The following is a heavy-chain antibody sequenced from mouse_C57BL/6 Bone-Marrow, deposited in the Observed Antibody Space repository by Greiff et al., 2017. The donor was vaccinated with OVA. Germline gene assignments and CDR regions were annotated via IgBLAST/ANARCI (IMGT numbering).Heavy chain of an antibody. CDR1: GFSLTSYC. J-gene: IGHJ4*01. V-gene: IGHV2-9*01. CDR3: AKHDWDDAMDY. D-gene: IGHD4-1*01. CDR2: IWGGGST. Sequence: QVQLQQSGPGLVAPSPSLSITCTVSGFSLTSYCVAWVRQPPGQGLEWLGVIWGGGSTNYNSALMSRLSISKDNSKSQVFLKMNSLQTDDTAMYYCAKHDWDDAMDYWGQGTSVTVSS.